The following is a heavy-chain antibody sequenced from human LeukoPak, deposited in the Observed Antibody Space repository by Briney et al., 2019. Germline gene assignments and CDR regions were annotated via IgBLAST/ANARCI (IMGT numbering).Heavy chain of an antibody. D-gene: IGHD3-3*02. CDR1: CGSISSGDYY. V-gene: IGHV4-30-4*08. J-gene: IGHJ2*01. Sequence: SQTLSLTCTVSCGSISSGDYYWSWIRQPPGKGLEWIGYIYYSGSTYYNPSLKSRVTISVDTSKNQFSLKLSSVTAADTAVYYCARDPLTIRGSYFDLWGRGTLVTVSS. CDR2: IYYSGST. CDR3: ARDPLTIRGSYFDL.